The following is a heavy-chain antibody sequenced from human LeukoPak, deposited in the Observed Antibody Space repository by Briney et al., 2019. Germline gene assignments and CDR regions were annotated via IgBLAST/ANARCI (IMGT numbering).Heavy chain of an antibody. CDR3: ARRYDTSSIDY. CDR1: GYSFSTYW. J-gene: IGHJ4*02. V-gene: IGHV5-51*01. D-gene: IGHD6-6*01. CDR2: IYPDDPNT. Sequence: GESLKISCKGSGYSFSTYWIGWVRQMPGKGLEWMGIIYPDDPNTRYSPSFQGQVTISADKSISTAYLQWSSLKASDTAMYYCARRYDTSSIDYWGQGTLVTVSS.